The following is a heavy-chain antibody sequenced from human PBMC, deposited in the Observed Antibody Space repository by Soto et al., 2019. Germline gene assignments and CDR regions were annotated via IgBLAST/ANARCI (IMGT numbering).Heavy chain of an antibody. V-gene: IGHV4-39*01. J-gene: IGHJ6*02. CDR3: ARWSSSWYGMDV. CDR1: GGSISSSSYY. Sequence: SETLSLTCTVSGGSISSSSYYWGWIRQPPGKGLEWIGSIYYSGSTYYNPSLKSRVTISVDTSKNQFSLKLSSVTAADTAVYYCARWSSSWYGMDVWGQGTTVTVSS. D-gene: IGHD6-13*01. CDR2: IYYSGST.